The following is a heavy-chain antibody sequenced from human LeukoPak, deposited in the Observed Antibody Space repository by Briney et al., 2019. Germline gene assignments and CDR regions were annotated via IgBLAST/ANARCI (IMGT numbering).Heavy chain of an antibody. CDR1: GFTFSRYW. J-gene: IGHJ3*02. CDR3: ARGGPKGAFDI. D-gene: IGHD3/OR15-3a*01. CDR2: IQEDGSEK. V-gene: IGHV3-7*01. Sequence: GGSLRLSCAASGFTFSRYWMTWVRQAPGKGLEWVVNIQEDGSEKYYVDSVKGRFTISRDNAKNSVYLQMDSLRAEDTAVYYCARGGPKGAFDIWGQGTMVTVSS.